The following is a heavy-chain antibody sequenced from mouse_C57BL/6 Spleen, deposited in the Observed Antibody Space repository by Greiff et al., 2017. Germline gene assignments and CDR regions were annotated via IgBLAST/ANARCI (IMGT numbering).Heavy chain of an antibody. J-gene: IGHJ1*03. D-gene: IGHD2-10*01. CDR2: ISSGGDYI. Sequence: EVQLQQSGEGLVKPGGSLKLSCAASGFTFSSYAMSWVRQTPEKRLEWVAYISSGGDYIYYADTVKGRFTISRDNARNTLYLQMSSLKSEDTAMYYCTREESRLLRYFDVWGTGTTVTVSS. CDR1: GFTFSSYA. V-gene: IGHV5-9-1*02. CDR3: TREESRLLRYFDV.